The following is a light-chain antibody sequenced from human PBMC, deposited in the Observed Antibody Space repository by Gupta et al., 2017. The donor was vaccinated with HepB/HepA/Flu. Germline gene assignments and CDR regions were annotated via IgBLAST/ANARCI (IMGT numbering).Light chain of an antibody. CDR2: WAS. CDR3: QQYYSTPRT. J-gene: IGKJ1*01. CDR1: QSVLSSSNNKNY. Sequence: DIVMTQSPHSLAVSLGERATINCKPSQSVLSSSNNKNYLAWYQQKPGQPPKLLIYWASTRESGVPDRFSGSGSGTDFTLTISSLQAEDVAVYYCQQYYSTPRTFGQGTKVEIK. V-gene: IGKV4-1*01.